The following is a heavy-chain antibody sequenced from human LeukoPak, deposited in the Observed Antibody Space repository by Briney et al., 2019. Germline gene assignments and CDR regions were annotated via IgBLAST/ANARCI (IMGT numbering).Heavy chain of an antibody. CDR2: IYTTGST. CDR3: ARQLAAAGTAGFDY. D-gene: IGHD6-13*01. J-gene: IGHJ4*02. Sequence: PSETLSLTCSVSGVSISYYYWTWIRQPAGKRLEWIGRIYTTGSTNYNPSLKSRVTMSVDTSKNQFSLKLSSVAAADTAVYYCARQLAAAGTAGFDYWGQGTLVTVSS. V-gene: IGHV4-4*07. CDR1: GVSISYYY.